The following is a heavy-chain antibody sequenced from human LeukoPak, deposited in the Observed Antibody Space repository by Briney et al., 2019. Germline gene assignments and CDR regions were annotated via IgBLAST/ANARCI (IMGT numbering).Heavy chain of an antibody. CDR2: IKRKANSYAT. V-gene: IGHV3-73*01. Sequence: PGGSLTLSCAASGCTFSGSTIDWVRPAAGKGRAWVGRIKRKANSYATGYTPSEKGRSTISSDDSKTTTHLQMNSLKTEDTAVYYCTRHLDSEYYDFWSGNVGDNWFDPWGQGTLVTASS. CDR1: GCTFSGST. D-gene: IGHD3-3*01. J-gene: IGHJ5*02. CDR3: TRHLDSEYYDFWSGNVGDNWFDP.